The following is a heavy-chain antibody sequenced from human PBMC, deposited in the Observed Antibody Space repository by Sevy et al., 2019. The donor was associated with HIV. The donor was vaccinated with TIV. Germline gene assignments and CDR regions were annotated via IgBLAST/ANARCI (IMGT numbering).Heavy chain of an antibody. CDR1: GYSISSGYY. J-gene: IGHJ4*02. Sequence: SETLSLTCAVSGYSISSGYYWGWIRQPPGKGLEWIGSIYHSGSTYYNPSLKSRVTISVDTSKNQFSLKLSSVTAADTAVYYCARSDPDYFDYWGQGTLVTVSS. CDR3: ARSDPDYFDY. V-gene: IGHV4-38-2*01. CDR2: IYHSGST.